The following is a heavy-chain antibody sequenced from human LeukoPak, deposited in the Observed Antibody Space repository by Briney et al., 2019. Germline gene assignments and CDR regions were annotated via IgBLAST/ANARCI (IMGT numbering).Heavy chain of an antibody. CDR3: ARASPYYDFWSGYSGDY. CDR2: ISAYNGNT. CDR1: GYTFTSYG. V-gene: IGHV1-18*01. D-gene: IGHD3-3*01. J-gene: IGHJ4*02. Sequence: ASVKVSCKASGYTFTSYGISWVRQAPGQGLEWMGWISAYNGNTNYAQKLQGRVTMTTDTSTSTAYMELRSLRSDGTAVYYCARASPYYDFWSGYSGDYWGQGTLVIVSS.